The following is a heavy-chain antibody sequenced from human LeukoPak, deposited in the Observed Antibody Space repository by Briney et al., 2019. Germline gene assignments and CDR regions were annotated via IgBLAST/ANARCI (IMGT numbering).Heavy chain of an antibody. V-gene: IGHV3-21*04. CDR2: ISSSSSYI. J-gene: IGHJ6*02. Sequence: GGSLRLSCAASGFTFSSYSMNWVRQAPGKGLEWVSSISSSSSYIYYADSVKGRFTTSRDNSKNTLYLQMNSLRAEDTAVYYCASDVAVAGALGYYYGMDVWGQGTTVTVSS. CDR3: ASDVAVAGALGYYYGMDV. D-gene: IGHD6-19*01. CDR1: GFTFSSYS.